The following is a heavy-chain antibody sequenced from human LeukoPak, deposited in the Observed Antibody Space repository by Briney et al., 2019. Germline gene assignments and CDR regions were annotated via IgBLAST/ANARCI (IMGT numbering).Heavy chain of an antibody. Sequence: QPGGSLRLSCAASGFTFSSYDMSWVRQAPGKGLEWVSAISGSGGSTYYADSVKGRFTISRDNAKNSLYLQMNSLRAEDTAVYYCARGEHSSSSHYWGQGTLVTVSS. V-gene: IGHV3-23*01. CDR3: ARGEHSSSSHY. J-gene: IGHJ4*02. D-gene: IGHD6-6*01. CDR2: ISGSGGST. CDR1: GFTFSSYD.